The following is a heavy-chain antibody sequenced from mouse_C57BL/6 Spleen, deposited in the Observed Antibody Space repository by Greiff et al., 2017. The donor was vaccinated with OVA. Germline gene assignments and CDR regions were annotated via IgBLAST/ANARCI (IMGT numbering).Heavy chain of an antibody. CDR3: ARAFTTVVATDY. D-gene: IGHD1-1*01. CDR2: INPGSGGT. V-gene: IGHV1-54*01. Sequence: VQLQQSGAELVRPGTSVKVSCKASGYAFTNYLIEWVKQRPGQGLEWIGVINPGSGGTNYNEKVKGKATLTADKSSSTAYMQLSSLTSEDSAVYFCARAFTTVVATDYWGQGTTLTVSS. CDR1: GYAFTNYL. J-gene: IGHJ2*01.